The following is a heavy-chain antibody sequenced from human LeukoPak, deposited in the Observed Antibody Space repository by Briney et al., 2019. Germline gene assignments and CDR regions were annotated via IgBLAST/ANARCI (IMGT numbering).Heavy chain of an antibody. Sequence: SETLSLTCTVSGGSISSSSYYWGWIRQPPEKGLEWIGSFYYSGSTYYHPSLKSRVTISVDTSKNQFSLKLSSVTAADTAVYYCARAVVPAAIAYCGGDCYPWYDYWGQGTLVTVSS. CDR3: ARAVVPAAIAYCGGDCYPWYDY. CDR2: FYYSGST. J-gene: IGHJ4*02. V-gene: IGHV4-39*07. CDR1: GGSISSSSYY. D-gene: IGHD2-21*02.